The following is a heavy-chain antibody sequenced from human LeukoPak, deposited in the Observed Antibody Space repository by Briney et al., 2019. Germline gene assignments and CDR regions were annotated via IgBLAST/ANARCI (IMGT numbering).Heavy chain of an antibody. V-gene: IGHV7-4-1*02. CDR1: GYTFTSYA. Sequence: ASVEVSCKASGYTFTSYAMNWVRQAPGQGLEWMGWINTNTGNPTYAQGFTGRFVFSLDTSVSTAYLQINSLKAEDTAVYYCARETGYSSTWFLHHWGQGTLVTVSS. CDR2: INTNTGNP. CDR3: ARETGYSSTWFLHH. J-gene: IGHJ1*01. D-gene: IGHD6-13*01.